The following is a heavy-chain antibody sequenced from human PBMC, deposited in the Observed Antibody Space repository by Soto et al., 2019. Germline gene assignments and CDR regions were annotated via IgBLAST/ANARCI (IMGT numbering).Heavy chain of an antibody. J-gene: IGHJ4*01. CDR1: GGSINSDGYY. CDR2: INDIGAT. Sequence: QVHLQESGPGLVKPSQTLSLTCTVSGGSINSDGYYWSWIRQHPEKGLEWIGDINDIGATYYNPSLKSRLTISVDTSKTQSSLQLTSVIAADTARYYCARESYSFGRAFDIWGHGTLVTVSS. CDR3: ARESYSFGRAFDI. D-gene: IGHD5-18*01. V-gene: IGHV4-31*03.